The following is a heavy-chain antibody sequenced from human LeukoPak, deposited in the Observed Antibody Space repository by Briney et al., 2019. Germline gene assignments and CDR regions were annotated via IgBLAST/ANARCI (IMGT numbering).Heavy chain of an antibody. Sequence: PGGSLRLSCAASGFTFSSYGMNWVRQAPGKGLEWVAVIWSDGSDQYYVDSVKGRFTISRDNAKNSLDLQMNSLRAEDTAVYYCARDYSSGRDFWGQGTLVTVSS. CDR2: IWSDGSDQ. CDR1: GFTFSSYG. CDR3: ARDYSSGRDF. V-gene: IGHV3-33*01. J-gene: IGHJ4*02. D-gene: IGHD3-22*01.